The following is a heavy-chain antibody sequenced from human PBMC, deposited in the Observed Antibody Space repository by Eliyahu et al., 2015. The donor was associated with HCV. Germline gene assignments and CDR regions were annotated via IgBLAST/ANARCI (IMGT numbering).Heavy chain of an antibody. V-gene: IGHV1-2*02. CDR1: GYTFTGYY. CDR2: INPNSGGT. J-gene: IGHJ5*02. CDR3: ARSGIRFLEWLSHNWFDP. D-gene: IGHD3-3*01. Sequence: QVQLVQSGAEVKKPGASVKVSCKASGYTFTGYYMHWVRQAPGQGLEWMGWINPNSGGTNYAQKFQGRVTMTRDTSISTAYMELSRLRSDDTAVYYCARSGIRFLEWLSHNWFDPWGQGTLVTVSS.